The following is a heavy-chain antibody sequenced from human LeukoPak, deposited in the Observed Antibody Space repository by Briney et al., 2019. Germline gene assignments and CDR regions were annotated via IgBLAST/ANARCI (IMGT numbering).Heavy chain of an antibody. CDR2: IIPILGIA. V-gene: IGHV1-69*04. CDR1: VGTFSSYA. D-gene: IGHD4-17*01. J-gene: IGHJ4*02. Sequence: GASVNVSCKASVGTFSSYAISWVRQAPGQGLEWMGRIIPILGIANYAQKFQGRVTITADKSTSTAYMELSSLRSEDTAVYYCARNWPYGDYEPGFDYWGQGTLVTVSS. CDR3: ARNWPYGDYEPGFDY.